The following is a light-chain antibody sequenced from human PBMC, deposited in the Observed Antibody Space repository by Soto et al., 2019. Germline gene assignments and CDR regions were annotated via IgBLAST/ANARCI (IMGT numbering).Light chain of an antibody. Sequence: DLQMSQSPSTLSASVGDRVTITCRASQTINSWLAWYQQKPGKAPKLLIYKASSLESGVPSRFSGSGSGTEFTLTISSLQPDDFATYYCQQYRTYWTFGQGTKVEIK. CDR3: QQYRTYWT. CDR1: QTINSW. CDR2: KAS. V-gene: IGKV1-5*03. J-gene: IGKJ1*01.